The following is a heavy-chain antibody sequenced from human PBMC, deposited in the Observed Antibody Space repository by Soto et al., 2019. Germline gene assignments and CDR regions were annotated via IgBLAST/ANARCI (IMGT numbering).Heavy chain of an antibody. CDR3: ARVLARYYDFWGGYFEY. CDR1: GYTFTSYG. V-gene: IGHV1-18*01. Sequence: QVQLVQSGAEVKKPGASVKVSCKASGYTFTSYGISWVRQAPGQGLEWMGWISTYNGNTNYAQNLQDRVTMTTDTSTSTAYMELRSLRSDDTAVFYCARVLARYYDFWGGYFEYWGQGSLVTVSS. CDR2: ISTYNGNT. D-gene: IGHD3-3*01. J-gene: IGHJ4*02.